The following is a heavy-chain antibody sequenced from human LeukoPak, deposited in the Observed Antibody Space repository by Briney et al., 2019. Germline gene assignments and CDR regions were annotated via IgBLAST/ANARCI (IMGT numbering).Heavy chain of an antibody. CDR1: GGTFRSNP. CDR2: IIPLFGTT. D-gene: IGHD1-26*01. Sequence: SVKVSCKASGGTFRSNPVSWVRQAPGQGLEWMGQIIPLFGTTNYAQKFQGRLTLTADKSTGTAYMELYSLTSDDTAVYYCARDGPYSGSYYWGQGTLVTVSS. CDR3: ARDGPYSGSYY. J-gene: IGHJ4*02. V-gene: IGHV1-69*06.